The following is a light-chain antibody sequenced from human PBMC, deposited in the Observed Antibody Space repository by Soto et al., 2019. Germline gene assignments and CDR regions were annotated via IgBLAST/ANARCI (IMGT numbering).Light chain of an antibody. Sequence: EIVLTQSPGTLSLSPGERATLSCRVSQSVSSSYLAWFQQRPGQAPRLLIYGASSRATGIPDRFSGSGSGTDFTLTISRLEPEDLGMYYCQKYGSSPRTFGQGTKVEIK. CDR1: QSVSSSY. J-gene: IGKJ1*01. CDR3: QKYGSSPRT. V-gene: IGKV3-20*01. CDR2: GAS.